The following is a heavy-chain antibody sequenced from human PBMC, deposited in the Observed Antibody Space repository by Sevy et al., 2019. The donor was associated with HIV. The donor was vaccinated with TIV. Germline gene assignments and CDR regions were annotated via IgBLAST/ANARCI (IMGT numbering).Heavy chain of an antibody. Sequence: GGSLRLSCAASGFTFSSYAMSWVRQAPGKGLEWVSAISGSGGSTYYADSVKGRFTISRDNSKNTLYLQMNSLRAEDTAVYYCAKEVGATTYYYNYYGMDVWGQGTTVTVSS. V-gene: IGHV3-23*01. CDR3: AKEVGATTYYYNYYGMDV. J-gene: IGHJ6*02. CDR1: GFTFSSYA. D-gene: IGHD1-26*01. CDR2: ISGSGGST.